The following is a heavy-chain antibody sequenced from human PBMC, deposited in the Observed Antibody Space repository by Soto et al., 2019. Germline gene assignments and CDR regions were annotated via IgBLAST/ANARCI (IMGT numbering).Heavy chain of an antibody. V-gene: IGHV3-21*01. D-gene: IGHD2-2*01. CDR3: ARVSGYCSSTSCYVDY. CDR1: GFTFSSYS. J-gene: IGHJ4*02. CDR2: ISSSSSYI. Sequence: GGSLRLSCAASGFTFSSYSMTWVRQAPGKGLEWVSSISSSSSYIYYADSVKGRFTISRDNAKNSLYLQMNSLRAEETAVYYCARVSGYCSSTSCYVDYWGQGTLVTVPS.